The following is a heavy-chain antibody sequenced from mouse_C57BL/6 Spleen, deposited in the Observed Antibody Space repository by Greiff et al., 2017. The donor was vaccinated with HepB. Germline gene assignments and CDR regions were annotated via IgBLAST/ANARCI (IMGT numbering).Heavy chain of an antibody. CDR1: GFNIKDYY. D-gene: IGHD1-1*01. Sequence: VQLKQSGAELVKPGASVKLSCTASGFNIKDYYMHWVKQRTEQGLEWIGRIDPEDGETKYAPKFQGKATITADTSSNTAYLQLSSLTSEDTAVYYCARNYGSSPYYYAMDYWGQGTSVTVSS. CDR3: ARNYGSSPYYYAMDY. CDR2: IDPEDGET. J-gene: IGHJ4*01. V-gene: IGHV14-2*01.